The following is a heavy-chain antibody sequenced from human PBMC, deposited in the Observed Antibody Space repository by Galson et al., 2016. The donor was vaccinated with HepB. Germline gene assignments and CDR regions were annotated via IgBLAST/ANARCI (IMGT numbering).Heavy chain of an antibody. CDR3: AREKDSSSWYNFDY. CDR1: GFTFSSYG. D-gene: IGHD6-13*01. J-gene: IGHJ4*02. V-gene: IGHV3-33*01. Sequence: SLRLSCAASGFTFSSYGMHWVRQAPGKGLEWVAVIWYDGSNNYYADSVKGRFTISRDNSKNTLFLQMNSLRAEDTAVYYCAREKDSSSWYNFDYWGQGTLVTVSS. CDR2: IWYDGSNN.